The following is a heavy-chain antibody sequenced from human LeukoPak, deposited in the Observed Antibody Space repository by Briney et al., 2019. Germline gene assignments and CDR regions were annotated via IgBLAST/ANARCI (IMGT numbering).Heavy chain of an antibody. D-gene: IGHD3-16*02. Sequence: GGSLRLSCAASGFTSSNAWMSWVCQAPGKGLEWVGRIKSKTDGGTTDYAAPVKGRFTISRDDSKNTLYLQMNSLKTEDTAVYYCTTDRVMITFGGVIAKYYFDYWGQGTLVTVSS. CDR1: GFTSSNAW. V-gene: IGHV3-15*01. CDR3: TTDRVMITFGGVIAKYYFDY. CDR2: IKSKTDGGTT. J-gene: IGHJ4*02.